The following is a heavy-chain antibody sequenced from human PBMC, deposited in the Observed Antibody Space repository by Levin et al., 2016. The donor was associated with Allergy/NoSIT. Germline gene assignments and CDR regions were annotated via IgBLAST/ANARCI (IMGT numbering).Heavy chain of an antibody. CDR3: ARGSKTYEGIYDY. J-gene: IGHJ4*02. D-gene: IGHD3-10*01. CDR2: IYSSGST. CDR1: GGSISSYH. V-gene: IGHV4-4*07. Sequence: SETLSLTCTVSGGSISSYHWSWIRQPAGEGLEWIGRIYSSGSTNYNPSLKGRVTMSVDTSKNQFSLNVTSVTVADTAVYYCARGSKTYEGIYDYWGQGTLVTVSS.